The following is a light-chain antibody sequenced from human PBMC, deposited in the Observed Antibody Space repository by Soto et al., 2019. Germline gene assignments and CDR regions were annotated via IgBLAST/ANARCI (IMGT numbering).Light chain of an antibody. CDR1: QSVSSSY. CDR3: QQSPGT. V-gene: IGKV3-20*01. Sequence: IVFTVSSSKLSLSPGERCTLSCRASQSVSSSYLAWYQQKPGQAPRLLIYGASSRATGIPDRFIGSGSGTDFSLTISRLEPEDFAVYYCQQSPGTFGQGTKVDIK. CDR2: GAS. J-gene: IGKJ1*01.